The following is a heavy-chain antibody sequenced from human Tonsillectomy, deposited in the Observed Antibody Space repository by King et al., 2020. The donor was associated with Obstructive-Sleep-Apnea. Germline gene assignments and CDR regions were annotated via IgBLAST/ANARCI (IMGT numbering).Heavy chain of an antibody. Sequence: VQLVESGGGVVQPGRSLRLPCAASGFTFSSYAMHWVRQAPGKGLEWVAVISSDGSNTYYADSVKGRFTISRDNSQNTLYLQMNSLRADDTAVYYCARDRGGHIYDYFFDYWGQGTLVTVSS. CDR1: GFTFSSYA. J-gene: IGHJ4*02. CDR2: ISSDGSNT. D-gene: IGHD5-18*01. V-gene: IGHV3-30-3*01. CDR3: ARDRGGHIYDYFFDY.